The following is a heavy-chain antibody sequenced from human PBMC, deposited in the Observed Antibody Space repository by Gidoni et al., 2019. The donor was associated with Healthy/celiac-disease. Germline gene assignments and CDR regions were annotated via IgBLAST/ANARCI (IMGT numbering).Heavy chain of an antibody. D-gene: IGHD1-26*01. CDR3: ARVVRYCDSFDY. Sequence: VELGQSGAEVKKRGYSVKVCCKASGGNFSSYAISWVRQAPGQGLEWIGRIIPILGLANYAPTFQGSVTITAANSTRTAYMELSSLSSEATAVYYCARVVRYCDSFDYWGQGTLVPVSS. CDR2: IIPILGLA. V-gene: IGHV1-69*04. CDR1: GGNFSSYA. J-gene: IGHJ4*02.